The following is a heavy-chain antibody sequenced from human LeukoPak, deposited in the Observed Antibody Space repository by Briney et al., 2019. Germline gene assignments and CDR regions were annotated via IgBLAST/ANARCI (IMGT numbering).Heavy chain of an antibody. V-gene: IGHV3-30*02. CDR3: AKDLIL. CDR1: GFSFSDYW. CDR2: IQYDGSRK. Sequence: GGSLRLSCEASGFSFSDYWMTWVRQAPGKGLEWVSFIQYDGSRKNYVDSVKGRFTISRDNSKNTLYLQMFSLRPEDTAVYFCAKDLILWGQGTVVTVSS. J-gene: IGHJ3*01.